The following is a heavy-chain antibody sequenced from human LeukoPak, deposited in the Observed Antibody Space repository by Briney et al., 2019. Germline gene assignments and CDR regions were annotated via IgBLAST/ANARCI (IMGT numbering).Heavy chain of an antibody. J-gene: IGHJ4*02. CDR3: ARGPRRLDY. D-gene: IGHD6-25*01. CDR2: INHSGST. Sequence: SETLSLTCAVYGGSFSGYYWSWIRQPPGKGLEWIGEINHSGSTNYNPSLKSRVTISVDTSKNQFSLKLSSVTAADTAVYYCARGPRRLDYWGQGTLVTVSS. CDR1: GGSFSGYY. V-gene: IGHV4-34*01.